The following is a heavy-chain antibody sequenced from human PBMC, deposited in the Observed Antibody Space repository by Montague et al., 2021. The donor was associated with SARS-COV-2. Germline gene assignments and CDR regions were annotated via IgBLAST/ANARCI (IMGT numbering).Heavy chain of an antibody. CDR2: ISYDGNNK. D-gene: IGHD6-19*01. V-gene: IGHV3-30*09. CDR3: VRASLIKARIAVSGTTVY. CDR1: GFTFNNYA. J-gene: IGHJ4*02. Sequence: SLRLSCAASGFTFNNYAIHWVRHLPCNGLEWLSTISYDGNNKYYADSVKSRFAISRDNSKNTLYLQMNNLRAEDTAVYYCVRASLIKARIAVSGTTVYWGQGTLVTSSS.